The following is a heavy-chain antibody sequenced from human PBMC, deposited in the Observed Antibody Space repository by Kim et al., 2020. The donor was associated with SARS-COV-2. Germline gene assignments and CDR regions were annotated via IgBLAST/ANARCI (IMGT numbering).Heavy chain of an antibody. J-gene: IGHJ4*02. CDR1: GGSMSSFY. D-gene: IGHD6-19*01. V-gene: IGHV4-59*13. CDR2: IYYSGNT. CDR3: GRGGGWWLY. Sequence: SETLSLTCTVSGGSMSSFYWSWIRQPPGKGLEWIGYIYYSGNTNYNPSLKSRVTISIDTSKNQFSLKLSSVTAADTAVYYCGRGGGWWLYWGRGTLVTVSS.